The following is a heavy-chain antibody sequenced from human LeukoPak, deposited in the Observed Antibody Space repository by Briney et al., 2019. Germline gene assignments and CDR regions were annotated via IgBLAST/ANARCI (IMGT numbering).Heavy chain of an antibody. CDR1: SGSISSSSYY. CDR2: IYYSGST. Sequence: SETLSLTCTVSSGSISSSSYYWGWIRQPPGEGLEWIGSIYYSGSTYYNPSLKSRVTISVDTSKNQFSLKLSSVTAADTAVYYCARHPDHDYSNDGAFDIWGQGTWSPSLQ. J-gene: IGHJ3*02. V-gene: IGHV4-39*01. CDR3: ARHPDHDYSNDGAFDI. D-gene: IGHD4-11*01.